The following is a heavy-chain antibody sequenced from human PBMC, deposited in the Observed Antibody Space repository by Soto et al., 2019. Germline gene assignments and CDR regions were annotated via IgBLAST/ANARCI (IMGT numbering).Heavy chain of an antibody. V-gene: IGHV1-18*01. CDR2: INTYNGMT. J-gene: IGHJ4*02. CDR1: GYTFINYH. CDR3: AKSPRGGMATH. D-gene: IGHD5-12*01. Sequence: QVQLVQSGGEVKKAGASVTVSCKASGYTFINYHITWVRQAPGQGLEWMAWINTYNGMTDYAQRFQGRVTMTRDTSTSTAYMELRNLGSDDTAVYFCAKSPRGGMATHWGQGTLVTVSS.